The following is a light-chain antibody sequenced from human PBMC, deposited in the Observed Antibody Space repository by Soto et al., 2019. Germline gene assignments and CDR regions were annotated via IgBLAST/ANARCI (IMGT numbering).Light chain of an antibody. V-gene: IGKV3-11*01. CDR3: QQRSNWIT. Sequence: EIVLTQSPATLSLSPVERATLSFSSSQSVSSYLAWYQQKPGQAPRLLIYDASNRATGIPARFSGSGSGTDFTLTISSLEPEDFAVYYCQQRSNWITFGQGTRLEIK. J-gene: IGKJ5*01. CDR1: QSVSSY. CDR2: DAS.